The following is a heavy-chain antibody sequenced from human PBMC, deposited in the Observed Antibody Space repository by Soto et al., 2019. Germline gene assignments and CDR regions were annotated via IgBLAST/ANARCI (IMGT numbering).Heavy chain of an antibody. V-gene: IGHV6-1*01. CDR1: GDSVSSNSAA. D-gene: IGHD2-2*02. CDR2: TYYRSKWYN. J-gene: IGHJ5*02. CDR3: ARAPLQASCNNNWCDR. Sequence: PSQTLSLTCAISGDSVSSNSAAWNWIRPSPSRGLEWLGRTYYRSKWYNDYAVSVTRRITINPDTSKNQFSLHLNSVTPEDIAVYYCARAPLQASCNNNWCDRWVQGTLVTVSS.